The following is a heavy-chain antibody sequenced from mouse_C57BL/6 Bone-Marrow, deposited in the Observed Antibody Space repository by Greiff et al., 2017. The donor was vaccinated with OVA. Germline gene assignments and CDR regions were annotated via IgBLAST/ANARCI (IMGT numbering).Heavy chain of an antibody. CDR3: ARDYSNNPLILDV. D-gene: IGHD2-5*01. Sequence: QVQLQQSGAELVRPGTSVKMSCKASGYTFTNYWIGWAKQRPGHGLEWIGDIYPGGGYTNYNEKFKGKATLTADKSSSTAYMQFSSLTSEDSAIYYCARDYSNNPLILDVWGTGTTVTVSS. CDR2: IYPGGGYT. V-gene: IGHV1-63*01. CDR1: GYTFTNYW. J-gene: IGHJ1*03.